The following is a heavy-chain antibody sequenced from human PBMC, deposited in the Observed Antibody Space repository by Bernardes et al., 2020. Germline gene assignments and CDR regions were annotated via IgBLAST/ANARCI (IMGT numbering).Heavy chain of an antibody. Sequence: GGSLRLSCAASGFTVSSNYMSWVRQAPGKGLEWVSVIYSGGSTYYADSVKGRFTISRDNSKNTLYLQMNRLRAEETAVYYCARMRNDFWSGPSNANDYWGQGTLVTVSS. CDR2: IYSGGST. V-gene: IGHV3-53*01. D-gene: IGHD3-3*01. CDR3: ARMRNDFWSGPSNANDY. J-gene: IGHJ4*02. CDR1: GFTVSSNY.